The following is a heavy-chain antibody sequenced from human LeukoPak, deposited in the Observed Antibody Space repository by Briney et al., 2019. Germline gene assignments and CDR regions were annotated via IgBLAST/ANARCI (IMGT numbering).Heavy chain of an antibody. CDR2: IIPIFGTA. Sequence: ASVKVSCKASGGTCSSYAISWVRQAPGQGPEWRGGIIPIFGTANYAQKFQGRVTITTDESTSTADMELSSLRSEDTAVYYCARVGDCSGGSCYPRRNYYMDVWGKGTTVTVSS. CDR3: ARVGDCSGGSCYPRRNYYMDV. J-gene: IGHJ6*03. V-gene: IGHV1-69*05. CDR1: GGTCSSYA. D-gene: IGHD2-15*01.